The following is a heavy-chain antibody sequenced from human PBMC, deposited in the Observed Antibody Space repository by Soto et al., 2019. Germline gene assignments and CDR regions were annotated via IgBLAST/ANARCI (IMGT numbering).Heavy chain of an antibody. Sequence: GGSLRLSCVASGFTFSRYWMSWVRQAPGNGLEWVANINQDGSEKYYVDSVKGRFTISRDNAKNSLYLQVNSLRAEDTAVYYCAKRKEVYYYGMDVWGQGTTVTVSS. CDR3: AKRKEVYYYGMDV. V-gene: IGHV3-7*01. CDR1: GFTFSRYW. J-gene: IGHJ6*02. CDR2: INQDGSEK.